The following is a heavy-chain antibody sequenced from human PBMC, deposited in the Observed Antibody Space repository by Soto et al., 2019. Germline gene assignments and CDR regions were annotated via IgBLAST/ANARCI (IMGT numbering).Heavy chain of an antibody. J-gene: IGHJ4*02. CDR1: GGSVNSDNYY. Sequence: PSETLSLTCTVSGGSVNSDNYYWSWIRQPPGKGLEWIGYIYYTGRTNYNPSLMSRVTISLDASRNQFSLKLSSVTAADTAVFYCAREYSNSPEAFDSWGRGTLVTVSS. D-gene: IGHD1-26*01. CDR3: AREYSNSPEAFDS. CDR2: IYYTGRT. V-gene: IGHV4-61*01.